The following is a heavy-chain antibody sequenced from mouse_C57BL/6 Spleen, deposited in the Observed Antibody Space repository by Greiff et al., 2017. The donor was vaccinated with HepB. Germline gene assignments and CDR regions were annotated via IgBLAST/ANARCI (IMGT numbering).Heavy chain of an antibody. CDR3: ARSDGSTLYY. V-gene: IGHV1-80*01. CDR2: IYPGDGDT. Sequence: VTLKGLGAELVKPGAPVKISGKASGSAFSSYWMNWVKQRPGKGFGWIGQIYPGDGDTNYNGKFKGKAPLTADKSSSTAYMQLSSLTSEDSAVYFCARSDGSTLYYWGQGTTLTVSS. CDR1: GSAFSSYW. J-gene: IGHJ2*01. D-gene: IGHD1-1*01.